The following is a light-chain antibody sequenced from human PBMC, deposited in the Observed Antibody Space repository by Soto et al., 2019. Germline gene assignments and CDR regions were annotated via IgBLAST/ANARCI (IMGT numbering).Light chain of an antibody. CDR2: DAS. Sequence: EIVLTQSPATLSLSPGERATISCRASQSISSYLAWYQQKPGQAPRLLIYDASNRATGIPARFSGSGSGTDFTLTISSLEPEDFAVYYCQQRTNWPRVTFGPGTKVEIK. J-gene: IGKJ3*01. CDR3: QQRTNWPRVT. V-gene: IGKV3-11*01. CDR1: QSISSY.